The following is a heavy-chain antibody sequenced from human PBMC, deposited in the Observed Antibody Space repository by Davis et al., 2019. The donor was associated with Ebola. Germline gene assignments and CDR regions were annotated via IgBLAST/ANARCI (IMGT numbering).Heavy chain of an antibody. V-gene: IGHV3-23*01. J-gene: IGHJ6*02. CDR2: ISGSGGST. CDR1: GFTFSSYA. Sequence: LSLTCAASGFTFSSYAMSWVRQAPGKGLEWVSAISGSGGSTYYADSVKGRFTISRDNSKNTLYLQMNSLRAEDTAVYYCASKPLRRGYYYYGMDVWGQGTTVTVSS. CDR3: ASKPLRRGYYYYGMDV. D-gene: IGHD5-24*01.